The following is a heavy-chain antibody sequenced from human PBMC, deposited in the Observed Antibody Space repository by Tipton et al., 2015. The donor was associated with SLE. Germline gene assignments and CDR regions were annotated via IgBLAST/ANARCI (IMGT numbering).Heavy chain of an antibody. V-gene: IGHV3-48*03. CDR3: AKDGGDGSGNYQYLGMDV. CDR1: GFTFSSYE. D-gene: IGHD1-26*01. Sequence: SLRLSCAASGFTFSSYEMNWVRQAPGKGLEWVSYITYSGRTTYYADSVKGRFTISRDNAKNLLYLQMNSLRAEDTAVYYCAKDGGDGSGNYQYLGMDVWGQGTTVTVSS. CDR2: ITYSGRTT. J-gene: IGHJ6*02.